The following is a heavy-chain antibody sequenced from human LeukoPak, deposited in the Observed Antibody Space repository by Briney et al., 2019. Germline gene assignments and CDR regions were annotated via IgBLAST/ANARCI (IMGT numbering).Heavy chain of an antibody. CDR1: GYTFTSYG. D-gene: IGHD6-6*01. J-gene: IGHJ6*02. V-gene: IGHV1-69*13. CDR2: IIPIFGTA. CDR3: ARDSYYSSSSYHGMDV. Sequence: SVKVSCKASGYTFTSYGISWVRQAPGQGLEWMGGIIPIFGTANYAQKFQGRVTITADESTSTAYMELSSLRSEDTAVYYCARDSYYSSSSYHGMDVWGQGTTVTVSS.